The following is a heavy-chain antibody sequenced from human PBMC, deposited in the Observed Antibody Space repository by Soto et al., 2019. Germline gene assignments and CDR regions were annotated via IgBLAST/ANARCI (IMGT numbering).Heavy chain of an antibody. D-gene: IGHD3-9*01. J-gene: IGHJ5*02. CDR2: INSDGSST. CDR3: ARETALRRYFDWFNRFDP. CDR1: GFTFSSYW. V-gene: IGHV3-74*01. Sequence: PGGSLRLSCAASGFTFSSYWMHWVRQAPGKGLVWVSLINSDGSSTSYADSVKGRFTISRDNAKNTLYLQMNSLRAEDTAVYYCARETALRRYFDWFNRFDPWGQGTLVTVSS.